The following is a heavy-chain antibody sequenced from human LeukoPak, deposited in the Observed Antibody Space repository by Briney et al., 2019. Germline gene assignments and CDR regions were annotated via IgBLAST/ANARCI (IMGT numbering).Heavy chain of an antibody. J-gene: IGHJ4*02. V-gene: IGHV4-30-2*01. Sequence: PSQTLSLTCAVSGGSISSGGYSWSWIRQPPGKGLEWIGYIYHSGSTYYNPSLKSRVTISVDRSKNQFSLKLSSVTAADTAVYYCARVKANDDSGDYWGQGTLVTVSS. CDR2: IYHSGST. D-gene: IGHD4-17*01. CDR1: GGSISSGGYS. CDR3: ARVKANDDSGDY.